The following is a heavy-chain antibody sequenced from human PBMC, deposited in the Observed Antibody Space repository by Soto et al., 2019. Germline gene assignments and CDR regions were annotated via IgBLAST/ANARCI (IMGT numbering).Heavy chain of an antibody. D-gene: IGHD6-19*01. CDR2: SHYTGTT. V-gene: IGHV4-59*01. Sequence: QLQESGPGLVKPSETLSLTCTVSGGSMSNYYWSWIRQPPGKRLEYIGYSHYTGTTHYSPSLKSRVTISLDTSKNQFSLKLSSATAADTAVYYCARGGWSVDLWGQGTLVTVSS. CDR3: ARGGWSVDL. J-gene: IGHJ5*02. CDR1: GGSMSNYY.